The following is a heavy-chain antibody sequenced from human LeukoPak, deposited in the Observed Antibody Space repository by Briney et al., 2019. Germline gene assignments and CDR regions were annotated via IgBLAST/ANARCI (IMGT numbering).Heavy chain of an antibody. Sequence: QPGGSLRLSCAASGFTVSSNYMSWVRQAPGKGLEWVSGISWNTNNIVYADSVKGRFTISRDNAKNSLYLQMNSLRAEDTALYYCAKDRAYYYGSGSYFDSWGQGTLVTVSS. CDR1: GFTVSSNY. J-gene: IGHJ4*02. CDR2: ISWNTNNI. CDR3: AKDRAYYYGSGSYFDS. D-gene: IGHD3-10*01. V-gene: IGHV3-9*01.